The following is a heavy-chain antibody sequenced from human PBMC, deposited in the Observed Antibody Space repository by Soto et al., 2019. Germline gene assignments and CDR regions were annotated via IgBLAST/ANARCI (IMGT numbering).Heavy chain of an antibody. D-gene: IGHD3-3*01. V-gene: IGHV3-53*01. J-gene: IGHJ3*02. Sequence: GGSLRLSCAVSGFNVTNTYMSWVRQAPGKGLEWVSVIYRGFSTFYADSVKGRFTVSRDDSKNTVSLQMNSLRAEDTAVYYCARDRSDSSRDDFFDIWGQASMVTFSS. CDR2: IYRGFST. CDR3: ARDRSDSSRDDFFDI. CDR1: GFNVTNTY.